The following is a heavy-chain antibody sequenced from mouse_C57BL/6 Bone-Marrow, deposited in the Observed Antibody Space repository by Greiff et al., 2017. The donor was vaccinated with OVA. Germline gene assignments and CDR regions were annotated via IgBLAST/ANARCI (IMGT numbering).Heavy chain of an antibody. V-gene: IGHV1-7*01. D-gene: IGHD2-10*01. CDR3: ARERAYYGNYPAWFAY. J-gene: IGHJ3*01. CDR2: INPSSGYT. CDR1: GYTFTSYW. Sequence: VQLQQSGAELAQPGASVKLSCKASGYTFTSYWMHWVKQRPGQGLEWIGYINPSSGYTKYNQKFKDKATLTADKSSSTAYMQLSSLTYEDSAVYYCARERAYYGNYPAWFAYWGQGTLVTVSA.